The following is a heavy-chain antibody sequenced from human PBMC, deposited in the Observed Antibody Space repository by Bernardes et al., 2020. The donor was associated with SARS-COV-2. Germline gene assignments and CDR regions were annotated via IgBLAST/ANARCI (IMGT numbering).Heavy chain of an antibody. D-gene: IGHD6-19*01. V-gene: IGHV3-74*01. CDR3: SRDPAGTSPA. CDR1: GFRFNNPW. J-gene: IGHJ5*02. CDR2: YDSDGSRT. Sequence: GGALRPPCAAPGFRFNNPWKPWVPQVPGKGPGGGAHYDSDGSRTNYADSVKGRFTIFSDNAKNTLYLQMNSLRVEDTAVYYCSRDPAGTSPAWGQGTLVTVSS.